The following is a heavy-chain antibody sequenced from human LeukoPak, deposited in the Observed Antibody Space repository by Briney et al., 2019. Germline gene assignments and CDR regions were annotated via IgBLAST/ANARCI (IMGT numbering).Heavy chain of an antibody. CDR2: IYYSGST. J-gene: IGHJ3*02. CDR1: GGSISSYY. D-gene: IGHD2-2*01. Sequence: SETLSLTCTVSGGSISSYYWSWIRQPPGKGLEWIGYIYYSGSTNYNPSLKSRVTISVDTSKNQFSLKLSSVTAADTAVYYCAREEGYCSSTSCFPDAFDIWGQGTMVTVSS. CDR3: AREEGYCSSTSCFPDAFDI. V-gene: IGHV4-59*01.